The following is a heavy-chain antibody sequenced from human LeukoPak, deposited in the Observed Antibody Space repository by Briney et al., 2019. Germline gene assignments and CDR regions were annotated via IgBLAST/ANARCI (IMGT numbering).Heavy chain of an antibody. V-gene: IGHV4-39*07. J-gene: IGHJ6*03. CDR1: GGSISSSSYY. Sequence: SETLSLTCTVSGGSISSSSYYWGWIRQPPGKGLECIGSIYYSGSTYYNPSLKSRVTISVDTSKNQFSLKLSSVTAADTAVYYCARDPGSSLSGWLRKSHYYYYYMDVWGKGTTVTVSS. CDR3: ARDPGSSLSGWLRKSHYYYYYMDV. CDR2: IYYSGST. D-gene: IGHD6-19*01.